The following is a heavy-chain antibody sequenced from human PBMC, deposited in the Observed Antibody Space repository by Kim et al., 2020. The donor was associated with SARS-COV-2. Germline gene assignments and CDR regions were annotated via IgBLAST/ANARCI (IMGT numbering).Heavy chain of an antibody. CDR2: IFYTGST. CDR1: GGSISSYS. J-gene: IGHJ4*02. CDR3: ARHGGYYGSGSYLDH. Sequence: SETLSLTCTVSGGSISSYSWSWIRQPPGKRLEWIGYIFYTGSTNYNPSLKSRVTISVDTSKNQFSLNLNSVTAADTAVYFCARHGGYYGSGSYLDHWGQGTLVTVSS. D-gene: IGHD3-10*01. V-gene: IGHV4-59*08.